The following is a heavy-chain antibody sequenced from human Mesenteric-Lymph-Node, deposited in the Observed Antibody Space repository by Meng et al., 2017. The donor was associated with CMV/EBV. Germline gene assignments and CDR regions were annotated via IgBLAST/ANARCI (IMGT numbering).Heavy chain of an antibody. D-gene: IGHD3-3*01. CDR2: ISGSGDST. CDR3: AKDLEVTIFGVVITTLDY. Sequence: GGSLRLSCAASGFTFSTYAMSWVRQAPGKGLEWVSAISGSGDSTYYVDSVKGRFTISRDNSKNTLDLEMNSLRAEDTAVYYCAKDLEVTIFGVVITTLDYWGQGTLVTVSS. J-gene: IGHJ4*02. V-gene: IGHV3-23*01. CDR1: GFTFSTYA.